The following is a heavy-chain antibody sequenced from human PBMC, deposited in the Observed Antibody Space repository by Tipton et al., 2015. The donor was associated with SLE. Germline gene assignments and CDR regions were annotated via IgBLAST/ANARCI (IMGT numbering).Heavy chain of an antibody. CDR2: INHSGST. D-gene: IGHD2-8*01. V-gene: IGHV4-34*01. CDR1: GGSFSDYS. J-gene: IGHJ4*02. Sequence: TLSLTCAVYGGSFSDYSWSWIRQPPGKGLEWIGEINHSGSTNYNPPLKSRVTISIDTAKNQYSLRLSSVTAGDTAVYYCARDCVTGGCYTTSFDFGGRRPLVTVSP. CDR3: ARDCVTGGCYTTSFDF.